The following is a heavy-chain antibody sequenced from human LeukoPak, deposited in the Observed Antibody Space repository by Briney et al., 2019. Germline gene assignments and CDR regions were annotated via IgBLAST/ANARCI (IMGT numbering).Heavy chain of an antibody. CDR3: ARAVGYSSGWYNNYYYYMDV. D-gene: IGHD6-19*01. CDR1: GFTFSSYG. CDR2: IYYSGST. J-gene: IGHJ6*03. Sequence: PGGSLRLSCAASGFTFSSYGMSWIRQPPGKGLEWIGYIYYSGSTNYNPSLKSRVTISVDTSKNQFSLKLSSVTAADTAVYYCARAVGYSSGWYNNYYYYMDVWGKGTTVTISS. V-gene: IGHV4-59*01.